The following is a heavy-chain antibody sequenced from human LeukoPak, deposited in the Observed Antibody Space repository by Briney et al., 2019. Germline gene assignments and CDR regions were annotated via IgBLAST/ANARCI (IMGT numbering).Heavy chain of an antibody. CDR1: GFTVSSNY. D-gene: IGHD3-9*01. Sequence: GGSLRLSCAASGFTVSSNYMSWVRQAPGKGLEWVSVIYSGGSTYYADSVKGRFTISRDNSKNTLYLQMNSLRAEDTAVYYCARELRYFDWLFAFDIWGQGTMVTVSS. V-gene: IGHV3-66*01. CDR2: IYSGGST. J-gene: IGHJ3*02. CDR3: ARELRYFDWLFAFDI.